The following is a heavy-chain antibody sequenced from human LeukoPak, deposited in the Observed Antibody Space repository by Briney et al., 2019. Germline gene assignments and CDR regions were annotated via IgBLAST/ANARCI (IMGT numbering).Heavy chain of an antibody. V-gene: IGHV3-21*01. Sequence: PGGSLRLSCAASGFTFSSYSMNRVRQAPGKGLEWVSSISSSSSYIYYADSVKGRFTISRDNAKNSLYLQMNSLRAEVTAVYYCTTDLPYVVIVVSLAVYWGQGTLVTVSS. CDR3: TTDLPYVVIVVSLAVY. CDR2: ISSSSSYI. CDR1: GFTFSSYS. J-gene: IGHJ4*02. D-gene: IGHD3-22*01.